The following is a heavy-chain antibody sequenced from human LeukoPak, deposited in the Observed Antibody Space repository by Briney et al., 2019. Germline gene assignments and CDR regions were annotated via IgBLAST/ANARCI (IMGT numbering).Heavy chain of an antibody. Sequence: GSLRLSCAASGFTVSGNYMNWVRQAPGKGLEWIGYIYYSGSTYYNPSLKSRVTISVDTSKNQFSLKLSSVTAADTAVYYCARLKLTGTRDDAFDIWGQGTMVTVSS. CDR2: IYYSGST. V-gene: IGHV4-59*08. J-gene: IGHJ3*02. D-gene: IGHD1-7*01. CDR3: ARLKLTGTRDDAFDI. CDR1: GFTVSGNY.